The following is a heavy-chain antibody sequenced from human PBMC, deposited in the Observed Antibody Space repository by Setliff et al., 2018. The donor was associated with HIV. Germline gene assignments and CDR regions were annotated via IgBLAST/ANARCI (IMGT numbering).Heavy chain of an antibody. D-gene: IGHD3-10*01. Sequence: SVKVSCKASGGTFNNDAISWVRQAPGQGLEWMGGIVPVLGITNYSPKFQGRVTITTDESTSTAYMELSSLRSEDSAVYYCARGRDKYGPIDYWGQGTLVTVSS. J-gene: IGHJ4*02. CDR1: GGTFNNDA. CDR2: IVPVLGIT. CDR3: ARGRDKYGPIDY. V-gene: IGHV1-69*10.